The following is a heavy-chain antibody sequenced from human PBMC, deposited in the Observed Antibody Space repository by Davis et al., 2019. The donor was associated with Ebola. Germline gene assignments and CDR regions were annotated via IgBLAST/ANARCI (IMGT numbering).Heavy chain of an antibody. CDR2: IKQDGSEK. CDR3: ARGNGVGDY. J-gene: IGHJ4*02. D-gene: IGHD2-8*01. CDR1: GFTFSSYS. Sequence: GGSLRLSCAASGFTFSSYSMNWVRQAPGKGLEWVANIKQDGSEKYYVDSVKGRFTISRDNAKNSLYLQMNSLRAEDTAVYYCARGNGVGDYWGQGTLVTVSS. V-gene: IGHV3-7*01.